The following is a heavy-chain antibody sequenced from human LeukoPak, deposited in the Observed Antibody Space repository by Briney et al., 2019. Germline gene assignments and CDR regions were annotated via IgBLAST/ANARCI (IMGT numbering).Heavy chain of an antibody. CDR1: GYTFTSYG. J-gene: IGHJ4*02. CDR3: ATLSSSSWGYYFDY. Sequence: GASVKVSCKASGYTFTSYGISWVRQAPGQGLEWMRWISAYSGDTNYAQNLQGRVTMTTDTSTSTAYMEVTSLRSDDTAVYYCATLSSSSWGYYFDYWGQGTLVTVSS. D-gene: IGHD6-6*01. V-gene: IGHV1-18*01. CDR2: ISAYSGDT.